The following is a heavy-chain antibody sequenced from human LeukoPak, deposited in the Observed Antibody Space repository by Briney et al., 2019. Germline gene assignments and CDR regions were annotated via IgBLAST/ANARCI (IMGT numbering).Heavy chain of an antibody. CDR3: ARHAERGGGGYSYGYGWFDP. J-gene: IGHJ5*02. CDR1: GGSISSYY. Sequence: SETLSLTCTVSGGSISSYYWSWIRQPPGKGLEWVGYIYYSGSTNYNPSLKSRVTISVATSKNQFSLKLSSVTAADTAVYYCARHAERGGGGYSYGYGWFDPWGQGTLVTVSS. CDR2: IYYSGST. V-gene: IGHV4-59*08. D-gene: IGHD5-18*01.